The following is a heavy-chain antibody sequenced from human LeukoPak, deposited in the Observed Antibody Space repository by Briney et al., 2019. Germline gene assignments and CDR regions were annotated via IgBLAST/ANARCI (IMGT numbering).Heavy chain of an antibody. CDR2: IYYGGST. Sequence: SETLSLTCTVSGGSVSSGSYYWSWIRQPPGKGLEWIGYIYYGGSTNYNPSLKSRVTISVDTSKNQFSLKLSSVTAADTAVYYCARDEAAAGIGYWGQGTLVTVSS. V-gene: IGHV4-61*01. CDR1: GGSVSSGSYY. J-gene: IGHJ4*02. CDR3: ARDEAAAGIGY. D-gene: IGHD6-13*01.